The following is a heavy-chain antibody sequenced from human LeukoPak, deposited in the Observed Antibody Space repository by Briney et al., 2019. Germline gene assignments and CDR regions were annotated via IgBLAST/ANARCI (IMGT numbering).Heavy chain of an antibody. CDR1: GFTFSTYG. D-gene: IGHD4-17*01. CDR2: MSSDGTSK. J-gene: IGHJ4*02. V-gene: IGHV3-30*03. CDR3: AREGYGDYYFDY. Sequence: PGRSLRLSCVASGFTFSTYGIHWVRQAPGKGLEWVAGMSSDGTSKYYADSVKGRVTISRDNSKNTLYLQMSSLRAEDTAVYYCAREGYGDYYFDYWGQGTLVTVSS.